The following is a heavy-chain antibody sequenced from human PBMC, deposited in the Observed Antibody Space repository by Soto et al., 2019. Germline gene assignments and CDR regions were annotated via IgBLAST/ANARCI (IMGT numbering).Heavy chain of an antibody. V-gene: IGHV3-30*03. J-gene: IGHJ1*01. CDR1: GFTFSSYG. D-gene: IGHD6-19*01. Sequence: QVQLVESGGGVVQPGRSLRLSCAASGFTFSSYGMHWVRQAPGKGLEWVAVISYDGSNKYYADSVKGRFTISRDNSKNTLYLQMNSLRAEDTAVYYCARAGPWLVRGDCYFQHWGQGTLVTVSS. CDR2: ISYDGSNK. CDR3: ARAGPWLVRGDCYFQH.